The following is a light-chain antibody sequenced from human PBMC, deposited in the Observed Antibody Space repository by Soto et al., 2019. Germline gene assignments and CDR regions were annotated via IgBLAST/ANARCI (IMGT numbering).Light chain of an antibody. CDR3: QQRSYWPRRYT. CDR1: QSVSSY. CDR2: DAS. J-gene: IGKJ2*01. V-gene: IGKV3-11*01. Sequence: EIVLTQSPATLSLSPGERATLSCRASQSVSSYLAWYQQKPGQAPRLLIYDASNRATGIPARFSGSASGTAFTLTISSLEPEDFAVYYWQQRSYWPRRYTFGQGTKLEIK.